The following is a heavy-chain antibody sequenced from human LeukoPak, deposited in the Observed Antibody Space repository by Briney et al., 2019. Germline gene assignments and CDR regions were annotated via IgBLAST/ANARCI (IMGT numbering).Heavy chain of an antibody. CDR2: IYYSGST. D-gene: IGHD2-15*01. Sequence: SETLSLTCTVSGGSISSSSYYWGWIRQPPGKGLEWIGSIYYSGSTYYNPSLKSRVTISVDTSKNQFSLKLSSVTAADTAVYYCARALPDRGYCSGGSCPNGQNNWFDPWGQGTLVTVSS. V-gene: IGHV4-39*01. CDR3: ARALPDRGYCSGGSCPNGQNNWFDP. CDR1: GGSISSSSYY. J-gene: IGHJ5*02.